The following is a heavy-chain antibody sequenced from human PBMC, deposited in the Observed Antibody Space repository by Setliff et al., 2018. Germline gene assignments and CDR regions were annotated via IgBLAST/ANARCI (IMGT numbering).Heavy chain of an antibody. D-gene: IGHD4-17*01. CDR1: GGSISSGGYY. V-gene: IGHV4-31*03. J-gene: IGHJ3*02. CDR2: IYYSGST. CDR3: ARDPLTTNRRRAFDI. Sequence: SCTVSGGSISSGGYYWSWIRQHPGKGLEWIGYIYYSGSTYYNPSLKSRVTISVDTSKNQFSLKLSSVTAADTAVYYCARDPLTTNRRRAFDIWGQGTMVTV.